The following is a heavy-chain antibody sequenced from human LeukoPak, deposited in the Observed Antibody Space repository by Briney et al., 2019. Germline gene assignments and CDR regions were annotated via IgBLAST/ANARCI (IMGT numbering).Heavy chain of an antibody. J-gene: IGHJ4*02. CDR3: ARDGRITMVRGVIRFDY. D-gene: IGHD3-10*01. CDR2: ICAYNGNT. CDR1: GYTFTSYG. Sequence: ASVKVSCKASGYTFTSYGISWLRQAPGQGLDWMGWICAYNGNTNYAQKLQGRVTMTTDTSTSTAYMELRSLRSDDTAVYYCARDGRITMVRGVIRFDYWGQGTLVTVSS. V-gene: IGHV1-18*01.